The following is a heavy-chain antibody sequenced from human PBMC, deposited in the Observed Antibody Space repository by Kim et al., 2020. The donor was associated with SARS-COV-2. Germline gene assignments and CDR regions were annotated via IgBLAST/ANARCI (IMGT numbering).Heavy chain of an antibody. D-gene: IGHD6-19*01. CDR1: GGSISSYY. J-gene: IGHJ3*02. Sequence: SETLSLTCTVSGGSISSYYWSWIRQPAGKGLEWIGRIYTSGSTNYNPSLKSRVTMSVDTSKNQFSLKLSSVTAADTAVYYCARDTISSGWYFFEKRIDDAFDIWGQGTMVTVSS. V-gene: IGHV4-4*07. CDR2: IYTSGST. CDR3: ARDTISSGWYFFEKRIDDAFDI.